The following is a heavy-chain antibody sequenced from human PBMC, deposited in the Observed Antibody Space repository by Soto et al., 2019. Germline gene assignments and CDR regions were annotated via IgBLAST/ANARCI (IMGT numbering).Heavy chain of an antibody. V-gene: IGHV1-18*01. CDR2: ISAYNGNT. CDR3: GRDDCISTSCYIDY. Sequence: ASVKVSCKASGYTFTSYGISWVRQAPGQGLEWMGWISAYNGNTNYAQKLQGRVTMTTDTSTSTAYMELRSLRSDDTAVYYCGRDDCISTSCYIDYWGQGTLVTVSS. CDR1: GYTFTSYG. D-gene: IGHD2-2*02. J-gene: IGHJ4*02.